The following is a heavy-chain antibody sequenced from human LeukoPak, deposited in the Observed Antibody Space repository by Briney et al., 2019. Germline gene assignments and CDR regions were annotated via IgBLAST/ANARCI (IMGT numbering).Heavy chain of an antibody. CDR3: ARIGRWIQLWLHHDAFDI. CDR1: GGSTSGYY. CDR2: INHSGST. D-gene: IGHD5-18*01. V-gene: IGHV4-34*01. Sequence: PSETLSLTCAVFGGSTSGYYWSWIRQPPGKGLEWMGEINHSGSTNYNPSLKSRVTISVDTSKNQFSLKLSSVTAADTAVYYCARIGRWIQLWLHHDAFDIWGQGTMVTVSS. J-gene: IGHJ3*02.